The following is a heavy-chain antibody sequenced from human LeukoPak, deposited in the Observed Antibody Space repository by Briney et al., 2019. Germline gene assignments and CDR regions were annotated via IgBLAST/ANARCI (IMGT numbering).Heavy chain of an antibody. V-gene: IGHV3-7*02. D-gene: IGHD5-24*01. J-gene: IGHJ4*02. CDR3: ARYHGSTDGTYYYDF. Sequence: PGGSLRLSCAASGFTSRRDWMSSVRQAPGKGLEWVANIRQDGGDEYYVDSVKGRFTVSRDNAENSLYLQMNSLRAEDTAVYYCARYHGSTDGTYYYDFWGQGALVTVSS. CDR2: IRQDGGDE. CDR1: GFTSRRDW.